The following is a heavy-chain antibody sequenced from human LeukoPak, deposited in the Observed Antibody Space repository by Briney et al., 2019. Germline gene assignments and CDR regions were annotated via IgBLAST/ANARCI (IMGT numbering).Heavy chain of an antibody. CDR1: GGTFSSYA. CDR3: ARSPRVRGMVATVPDY. D-gene: IGHD5-12*01. CDR2: IIPIFGTA. Sequence: SVKVSCKASGGTFSSYAISWVRQAPGQGLEWMGGIIPIFGTANYAQKFQGRVTITADESTSTAYMELSSLRSEDTAVYYCARSPRVRGMVATVPDYWGQGTLVTVSS. V-gene: IGHV1-69*13. J-gene: IGHJ4*02.